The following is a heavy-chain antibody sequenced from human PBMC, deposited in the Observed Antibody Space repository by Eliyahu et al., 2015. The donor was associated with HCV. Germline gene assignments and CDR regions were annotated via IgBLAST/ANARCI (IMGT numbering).Heavy chain of an antibody. CDR3: ARAAGGMRGVIPEFKYYYYGMDI. V-gene: IGHV4-39*01. CDR2: XHYSGIT. J-gene: IGHJ6*02. CDR1: RGSISSSSYY. Sequence: QVQLQESGPGLVKPSETLSLTCTVSRGSISSSSYYWGWIRQPPGKGLEWVGSXHYSGITYYNPSLKSRVTISVDTSKNQFSLKLSSVTAADTAVYYCARAAGGMRGVIPEFKYYYYGMDIWGQGTTVTVSS. D-gene: IGHD3-10*01.